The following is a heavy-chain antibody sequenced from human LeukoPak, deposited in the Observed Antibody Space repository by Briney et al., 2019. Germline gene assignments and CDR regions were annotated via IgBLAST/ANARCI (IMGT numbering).Heavy chain of an antibody. J-gene: IGHJ3*02. Sequence: EGSLRLSCAASGFTFDDYGMSWVRQVPGKGLEWVSAISGNGLKTYYADSVKGRFTISRDNSKNTVFLQMNSLRAEDTALYYCAKMRWDVFDIWGQGTMVTVSS. CDR1: GFTFDDYG. D-gene: IGHD5-24*01. CDR2: ISGNGLKT. V-gene: IGHV3-23*01. CDR3: AKMRWDVFDI.